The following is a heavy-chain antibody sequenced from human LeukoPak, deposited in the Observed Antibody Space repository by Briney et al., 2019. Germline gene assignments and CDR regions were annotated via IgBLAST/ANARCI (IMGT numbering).Heavy chain of an antibody. CDR3: AGGASRSFDY. CDR1: GYTFTSYD. CDR2: MNPNSGNT. V-gene: IGHV1-8*03. D-gene: IGHD6-6*01. Sequence: ASVKVSCKASGYTFTSYDINWVRQATGQGLEWMGWMNPNSGNTGYAQKFQGRLTITRNTSIGTAYLELSSLRSEDTAVYYCAGGASRSFDYWGQGTLVTVSS. J-gene: IGHJ4*02.